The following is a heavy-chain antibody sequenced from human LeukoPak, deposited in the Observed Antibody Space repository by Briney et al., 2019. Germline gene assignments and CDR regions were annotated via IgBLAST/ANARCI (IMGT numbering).Heavy chain of an antibody. Sequence: GGSLRLSCAASGFTFSSYAMSWVRQAPGKGLEWVANIKQDGSEKYYVDSVKGRFTISRDNAKNSLYLQMNSLRAEDTAVYYCARAEYSSSLDYYYMDVWGKGTTVTVSS. CDR3: ARAEYSSSLDYYYMDV. CDR2: IKQDGSEK. D-gene: IGHD6-6*01. V-gene: IGHV3-7*01. CDR1: GFTFSSYA. J-gene: IGHJ6*03.